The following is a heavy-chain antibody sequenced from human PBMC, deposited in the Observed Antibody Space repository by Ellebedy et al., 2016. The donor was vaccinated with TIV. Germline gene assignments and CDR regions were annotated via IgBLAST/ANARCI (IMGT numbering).Heavy chain of an antibody. CDR2: IKQDGSEK. V-gene: IGHV3-7*03. CDR3: ARPQMTTTFNWFDP. J-gene: IGHJ5*02. D-gene: IGHD4-17*01. Sequence: GGSLRLXCAASGFTFSSYWMSWVRQAPGKGLEWVANIKQDGSEKYYVDSVKGRFTISRDNAKNSLYLQMNSLRAEDTAVYYCARPQMTTTFNWFDPWGQGTLVTVSS. CDR1: GFTFSSYW.